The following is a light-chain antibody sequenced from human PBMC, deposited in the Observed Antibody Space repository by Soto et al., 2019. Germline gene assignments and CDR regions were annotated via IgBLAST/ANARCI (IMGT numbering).Light chain of an antibody. Sequence: QSALTQPRSVSGSPGQSVTISCTGTSSDVGGYNYVSWYQQYPGKAPKLMIYDVNKRPSGVPDRFAGSKSGNTASLTISGLQTEDEADYYCCSYAGSRALFGGGTQLTVL. V-gene: IGLV2-11*01. CDR3: CSYAGSRAL. J-gene: IGLJ2*01. CDR1: SSDVGGYNY. CDR2: DVN.